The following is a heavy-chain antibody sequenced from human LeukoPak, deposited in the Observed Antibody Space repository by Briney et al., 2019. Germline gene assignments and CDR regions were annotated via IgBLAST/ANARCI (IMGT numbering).Heavy chain of an antibody. CDR3: ARDSSHHYDYVWGSYPLDY. CDR1: GYTFTSYG. V-gene: IGHV1-18*01. J-gene: IGHJ4*02. D-gene: IGHD3-16*01. Sequence: ASVKVSCKASGYTFTSYGISWVRQAPGQGLEWVGWVSAYYGNTNYPQKLRSRVTMTTDTSTSTAYMELWSLRSDDTAVYYCARDSSHHYDYVWGSYPLDYWGQGTLVTVSS. CDR2: VSAYYGNT.